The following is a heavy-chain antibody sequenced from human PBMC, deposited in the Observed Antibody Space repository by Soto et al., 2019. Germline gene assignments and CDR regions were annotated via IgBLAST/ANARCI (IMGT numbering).Heavy chain of an antibody. CDR1: GFTFSSYA. CDR2: ISGSGAGT. D-gene: IGHD6-19*01. J-gene: IGHJ4*02. Sequence: EVQLLESGGGLVQPGGSLRLSCAASGFTFSSYAMSWVRQAPGKGLECVSGISGSGAGTHYADSVKGRFTISRDNSKNTLYLQMNSLRAEDTAVYYCAKVLETVAGIFDYWGQGTLVTVSS. V-gene: IGHV3-23*01. CDR3: AKVLETVAGIFDY.